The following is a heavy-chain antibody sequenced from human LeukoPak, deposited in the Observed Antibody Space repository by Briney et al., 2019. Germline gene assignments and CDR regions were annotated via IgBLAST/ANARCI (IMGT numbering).Heavy chain of an antibody. V-gene: IGHV1-2*02. CDR2: INPNSGGT. D-gene: IGHD3-22*01. Sequence: GASVKVSCKASGYTFTGYYMHWVRQAPGQGLEWMGWINPNSGGTNYAQKFQGRVTMTRDTSISTAYMELSRLRSDDTAVYYCARDRWDDYYDTAEVGYFQHWGQGTLVIVSS. CDR1: GYTFTGYY. CDR3: ARDRWDDYYDTAEVGYFQH. J-gene: IGHJ1*01.